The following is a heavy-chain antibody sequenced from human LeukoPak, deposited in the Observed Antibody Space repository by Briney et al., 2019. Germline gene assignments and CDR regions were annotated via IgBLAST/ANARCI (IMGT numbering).Heavy chain of an antibody. D-gene: IGHD4-11*01. CDR1: GFTFSSNW. Sequence: GGSLRLSCAASGFTFSSNWMDWVRQAPGKGLEWVANINEDGSEKHYVDSVKGRFSISRDNAENSLYLQMNSPRAEDTAVYYCASDLQWTLWYWGQGTLVTVSS. V-gene: IGHV3-7*01. CDR3: ASDLQWTLWY. CDR2: INEDGSEK. J-gene: IGHJ4*02.